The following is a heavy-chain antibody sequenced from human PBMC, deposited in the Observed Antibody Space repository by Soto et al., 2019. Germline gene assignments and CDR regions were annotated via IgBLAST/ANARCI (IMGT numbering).Heavy chain of an antibody. V-gene: IGHV4-34*01. Sequence: SETLSLTCAVYGGSFRGYYWSWIRQPPGKGLEWIGEINHSGSTNYNPSLKSRVTISVDTSKNQFSLKLSSVTAADTAVYYCARGLYYDFWSGYHNWFDPWGQGTLVTVSS. CDR1: GGSFRGYY. J-gene: IGHJ5*02. D-gene: IGHD3-3*01. CDR2: INHSGST. CDR3: ARGLYYDFWSGYHNWFDP.